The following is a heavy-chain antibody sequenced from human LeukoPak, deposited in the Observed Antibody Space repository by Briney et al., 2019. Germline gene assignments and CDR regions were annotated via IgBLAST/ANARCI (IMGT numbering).Heavy chain of an antibody. CDR2: IRGSGRHT. CDR1: GFTFSNYA. CDR3: ARDPNGDYIGAFDFQR. Sequence: GGSLRLSCVASGFTFSNYAMMWVRQTQDKRLEWVSAIRGSGRHTFYAGSVKGRFTISRDNFKNTLYLQMNSLRADDSAVYYCARDPNGDYIGAFDFQRWGLGTLVTVSS. J-gene: IGHJ1*01. V-gene: IGHV3-23*01. D-gene: IGHD4-17*01.